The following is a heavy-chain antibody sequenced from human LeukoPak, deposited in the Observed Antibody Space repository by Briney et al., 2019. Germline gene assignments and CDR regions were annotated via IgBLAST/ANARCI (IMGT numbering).Heavy chain of an antibody. Sequence: ASVNVSCKASEYTYTGYYMHGVGQAAGQGLEWMGWINPNSGGTNFAQKFQGRVTMTRDTSISTAYMELSGLRSDDTAVYYCARLPRTDLAAAGWLDPWGQGNLGTVSS. CDR1: EYTYTGYY. J-gene: IGHJ5*02. V-gene: IGHV1-2*02. D-gene: IGHD6-13*01. CDR3: ARLPRTDLAAAGWLDP. CDR2: INPNSGGT.